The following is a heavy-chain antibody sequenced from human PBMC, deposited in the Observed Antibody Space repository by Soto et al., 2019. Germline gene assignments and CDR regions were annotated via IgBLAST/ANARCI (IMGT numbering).Heavy chain of an antibody. CDR2: ISAYNGNT. J-gene: IGHJ6*02. V-gene: IGHV1-18*04. D-gene: IGHD3-10*01. CDR3: SRDRLTPPGSYNYYYYGMDV. CDR1: VYTFTSYG. Sequence: QVQLMQSGAEVKKPGASVKVSCKASVYTFTSYGISWVRQAPGQGLEWMGWISAYNGNTEYAQKFQGRVTMTTDTSTSTAYMELRSLRFDDTAVYYCSRDRLTPPGSYNYYYYGMDVWGQGTTVTVSS.